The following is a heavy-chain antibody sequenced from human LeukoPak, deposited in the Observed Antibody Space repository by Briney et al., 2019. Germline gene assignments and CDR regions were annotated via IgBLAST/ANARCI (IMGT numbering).Heavy chain of an antibody. Sequence: GGSLRLSCAASGFTXXXXWMNWARQAPXXGLELVASINHNGNVNYYVDSVKGRFTISRDNAKNSLYLQMSNLRAEDTAVYFCARGGGLDVWGQGATVTVSS. CDR2: INHNGNVN. CDR1: GFTXXXXW. CDR3: ARGGGLDV. V-gene: IGHV3-7*04. J-gene: IGHJ6*02.